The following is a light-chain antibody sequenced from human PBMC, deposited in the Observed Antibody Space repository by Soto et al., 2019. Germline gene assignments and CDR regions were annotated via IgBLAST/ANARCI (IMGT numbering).Light chain of an antibody. CDR3: GSWDSSLSAYV. Sequence: QSVLTQPPSVSAAPGQKVTISCSGGSSNIGGNSVSWYQQLPGTAPKLLIYDDNKRPSGIPDRFSGSKSGTPATLGITGFQTGDEADYYCGSWDSSLSAYVFGTGTKATVL. CDR1: SSNIGGNS. CDR2: DDN. V-gene: IGLV1-51*01. J-gene: IGLJ1*01.